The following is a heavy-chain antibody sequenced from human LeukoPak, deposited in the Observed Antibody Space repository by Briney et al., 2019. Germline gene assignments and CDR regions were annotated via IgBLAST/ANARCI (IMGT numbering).Heavy chain of an antibody. V-gene: IGHV4-34*08. CDR2: INHSGST. CDR3: ATYYYDSSGYYYRGAFDI. Sequence: GSLRLSCAASGFTFSSYEMNWVRQPPGKGLEWIGEINHSGSTNYNPSLKSRVTISVDTSKNQFSLKLSSVTAADTAVYYCATYYYDSSGYYYRGAFDIWGQGTMVTVSS. D-gene: IGHD3-22*01. CDR1: GFTFSSYE. J-gene: IGHJ3*02.